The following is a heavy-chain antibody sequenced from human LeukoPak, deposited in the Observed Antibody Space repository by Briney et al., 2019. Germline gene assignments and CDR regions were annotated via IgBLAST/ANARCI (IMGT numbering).Heavy chain of an antibody. D-gene: IGHD2-2*02. CDR3: ARVTATTLVPAAIPGYYYYMDV. J-gene: IGHJ6*03. V-gene: IGHV4-4*07. CDR1: GGSISSYY. CDR2: IYTSGST. Sequence: SETLSLTCTVSGGSISSYYWSWIRQPAGKGLEWIGRIYTSGSTNYNPSLKSRVTMSVDTSKNQFSLKLSSVTAADTAVYYCARVTATTLVPAAIPGYYYYMDVWGKGTTVTVSS.